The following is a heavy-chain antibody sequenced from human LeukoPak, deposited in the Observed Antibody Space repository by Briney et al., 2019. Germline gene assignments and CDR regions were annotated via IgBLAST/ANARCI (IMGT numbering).Heavy chain of an antibody. CDR1: GSTFSSYA. Sequence: GGSLRLSCAASGSTFSSYAMSWVRQAPGKGLEWVSAISGSGGSTYYADSVKGRFTISRDNSKNTLYLQMNSLRAEDTAVYYCAKAPRVRVYFDYWGQGTLVTVSS. CDR3: AKAPRVRVYFDY. D-gene: IGHD1-1*01. J-gene: IGHJ4*02. V-gene: IGHV3-23*01. CDR2: ISGSGGST.